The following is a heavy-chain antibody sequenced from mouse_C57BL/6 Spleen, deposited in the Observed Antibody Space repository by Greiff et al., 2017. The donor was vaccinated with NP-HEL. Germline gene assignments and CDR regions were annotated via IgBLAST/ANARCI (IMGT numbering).Heavy chain of an antibody. J-gene: IGHJ2*01. CDR1: GFTFSDYG. CDR2: ISSGSSTI. Sequence: EVMLVESGGGLVKPGGSLKLSCAASGFTFSDYGMHWVRQAPEKGLEWVAYISSGSSTIYYADTVKGRFTFSRDNAKNTLFLQMTSLRSEDTAVYYFARPDYDGDDFDDWGQGTTLTVAS. CDR3: ARPDYDGDDFDD. V-gene: IGHV5-17*01. D-gene: IGHD2-4*01.